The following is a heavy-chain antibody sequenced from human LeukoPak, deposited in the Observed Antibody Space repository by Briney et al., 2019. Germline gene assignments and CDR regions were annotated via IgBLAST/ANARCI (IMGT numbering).Heavy chain of an antibody. V-gene: IGHV4-34*01. D-gene: IGHD2-2*01. CDR3: ARVGYCSSTSCYVP. J-gene: IGHJ4*02. CDR1: GGSFSGYY. Sequence: SETLSLTCAVYGGSFSGYYWSWIRQPPGKGLEWIGEINHSGSTNYNPSLKSRVTISVDTSKNQFSLKLSSVTATDTAVYHCARVGYCSSTSCYVPWGQGTLVTVSS. CDR2: INHSGST.